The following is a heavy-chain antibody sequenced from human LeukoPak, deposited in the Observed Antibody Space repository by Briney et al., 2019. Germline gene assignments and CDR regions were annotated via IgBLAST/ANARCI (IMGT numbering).Heavy chain of an antibody. D-gene: IGHD3-22*01. J-gene: IGHJ4*02. V-gene: IGHV3-23*01. Sequence: PGGSLRLSCAASGFTFSSYTMSWVRQTPGKGLEWVSAISGSGGRTYFADSVKGRFTISRDNAKNSLYLQMNSLRAEDTALYYCAKDLVFRGSSGYCLFDYWGQGTLVTVSS. CDR1: GFTFSSYT. CDR2: ISGSGGRT. CDR3: AKDLVFRGSSGYCLFDY.